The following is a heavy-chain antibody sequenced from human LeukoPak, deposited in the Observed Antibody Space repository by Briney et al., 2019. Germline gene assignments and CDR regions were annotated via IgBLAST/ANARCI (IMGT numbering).Heavy chain of an antibody. D-gene: IGHD3-10*01. CDR1: GFTFSSYA. CDR3: ARDYYGSGSGIDY. CDR2: ISYDGSNK. V-gene: IGHV3-30-3*01. Sequence: PGGSLRLSCAASGFTFSSYAMHWVRQAPGKGLEWVAVISYDGSNKYYADSVKGRFTISRDNSKNTLYLQMSSLRAEDTAVYYCARDYYGSGSGIDYWGQGTLVTVSS. J-gene: IGHJ4*02.